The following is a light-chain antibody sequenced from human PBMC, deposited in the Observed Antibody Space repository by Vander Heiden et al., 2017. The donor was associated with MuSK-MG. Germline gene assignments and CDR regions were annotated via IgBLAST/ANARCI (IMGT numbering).Light chain of an antibody. CDR3: QKSDSYPIT. CDR1: QNIGKF. J-gene: IGKJ5*01. CDR2: GAS. V-gene: IGKV1-39*01. Sequence: DIHMTQSPSSLSASVGDRIIITCRASQNIGKFLNWYQQKPGKAPNLLIYGASSLQFGFPARFSGSGSGTDFTLTINSVQPEDFATYYCQKSDSYPITFGQGTRLEIK.